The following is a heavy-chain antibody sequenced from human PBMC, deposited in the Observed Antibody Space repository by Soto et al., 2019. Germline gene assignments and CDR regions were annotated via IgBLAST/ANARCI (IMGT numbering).Heavy chain of an antibody. V-gene: IGHV3-23*01. Sequence: EVQLLESGGGLVQPGGSLRLSCTASGLTFSSYAMSWVRQAPGTGLEWVSAISGSGGNTYYADSVKGRFTISRDNSKNTLYLQMNSLRAEDTAVYYCAKGITARPFDSWGQGALGTVSS. CDR3: AKGITARPFDS. D-gene: IGHD6-6*01. CDR1: GLTFSSYA. CDR2: ISGSGGNT. J-gene: IGHJ4*02.